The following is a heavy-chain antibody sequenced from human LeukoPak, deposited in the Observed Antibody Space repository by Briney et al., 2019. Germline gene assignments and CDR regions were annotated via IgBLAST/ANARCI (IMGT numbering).Heavy chain of an antibody. J-gene: IGHJ3*02. CDR2: ISAYNGNT. CDR1: GYTFTSYY. D-gene: IGHD2-2*01. Sequence: GASVKVSCKASGYTFTSYYMHWVRQAPGQGLEWMGWISAYNGNTNYAQKLQGRVTMTTDTSTSTAYMELRSLRSDDTAVYYCARCRAVPAAICDAFDIWGQGTMVTVSS. CDR3: ARCRAVPAAICDAFDI. V-gene: IGHV1-18*04.